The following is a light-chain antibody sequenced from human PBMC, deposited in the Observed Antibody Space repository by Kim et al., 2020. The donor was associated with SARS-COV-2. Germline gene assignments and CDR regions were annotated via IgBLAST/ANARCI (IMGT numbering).Light chain of an antibody. CDR3: NSRDSNDNVV. CDR1: SLKSDY. V-gene: IGLV3-19*01. J-gene: IGLJ2*01. Sequence: VGLGQTVSITCQGDSLKSDYETWYQQKPGQAPIHVIYGKNNRPSGIPDRFSGSSSGNTASLTITGTQAGDETDYYCNSRDSNDNVVFGGGTQLTVL. CDR2: GKN.